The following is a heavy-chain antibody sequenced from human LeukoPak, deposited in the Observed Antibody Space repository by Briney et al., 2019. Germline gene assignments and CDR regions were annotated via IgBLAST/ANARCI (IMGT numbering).Heavy chain of an antibody. D-gene: IGHD4-17*01. CDR3: AKDLRTVTTHHYFDY. J-gene: IGHJ4*02. V-gene: IGHV3-30*02. Sequence: PGGSLRLSCAASGFTFSSYGMHWVRQAPGKGLEWVAFIRYDGSNKYYADSVKGRFTISRDNSKNTLYLQMNSLRAEDTAVYYCAKDLRTVTTHHYFDYWGQGTLVTVSS. CDR1: GFTFSSYG. CDR2: IRYDGSNK.